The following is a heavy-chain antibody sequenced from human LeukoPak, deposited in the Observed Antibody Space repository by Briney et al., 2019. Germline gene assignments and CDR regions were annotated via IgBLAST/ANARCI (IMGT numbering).Heavy chain of an antibody. V-gene: IGHV3-23*01. CDR2: ISDSGGRT. CDR3: AKRGVVIRVILVGFHKEAYYFDS. D-gene: IGHD3-22*01. Sequence: GGSLRLSCAVSGITLSNYGMSWVRQAPGKGLEWVADISDSGGRTNYADAVKGRFTISRDNPKNTLYLQMNSLRAEDTAVYFCAKRGVVIRVILVGFHKEAYYFDSWGQGALVTVSS. J-gene: IGHJ4*02. CDR1: GITLSNYG.